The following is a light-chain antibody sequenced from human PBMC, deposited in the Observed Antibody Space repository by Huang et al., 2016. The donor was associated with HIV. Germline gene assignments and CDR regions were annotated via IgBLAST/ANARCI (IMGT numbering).Light chain of an antibody. V-gene: IGKV2-30*01. CDR1: QSLLSSDGNTY. J-gene: IGKJ4*01. Sequence: DVVMTQSPLSLPVTLGQPASISCRSSQSLLSSDGNTYLNWYQQRPGQSPRRLFYKVSNRDAGGPDRISASAAGTDFTLKISRVEADDVGVYYCMQGTHWLTFGGGTKVEIK. CDR3: MQGTHWLT. CDR2: KVS.